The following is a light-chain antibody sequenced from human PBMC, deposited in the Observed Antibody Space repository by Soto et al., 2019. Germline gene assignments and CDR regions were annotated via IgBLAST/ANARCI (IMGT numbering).Light chain of an antibody. V-gene: IGLV2-8*01. CDR2: EVT. Sequence: QSALTQPLSASGFPGQSVTISCTGTSSDVGYYDYVSWYQQHPGKAPKLVIYEVTKRPSGVPDRVSASKSGNTASLTVSGLRAEDEADYYCSSYAGSNNFVFGSGTKLTVL. CDR1: SSDVGYYDY. J-gene: IGLJ1*01. CDR3: SSYAGSNNFV.